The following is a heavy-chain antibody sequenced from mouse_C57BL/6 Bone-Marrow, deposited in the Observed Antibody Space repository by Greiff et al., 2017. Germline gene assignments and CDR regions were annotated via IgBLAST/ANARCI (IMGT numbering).Heavy chain of an antibody. J-gene: IGHJ3*01. CDR3: ARWIYYDAFAY. CDR2: ISSGGSTI. CDR1: GFTFSDYG. D-gene: IGHD2-4*01. V-gene: IGHV5-17*01. Sequence: EVQLQESGGGLVKPGGSLKLSCAASGFTFSDYGMHWVRQAPEKGLEWVAYISSGGSTIYYADTVKGRFTISRDNAKNTLFLQMTSLRSEDTAMYYCARWIYYDAFAYWGQGTLVTVSA.